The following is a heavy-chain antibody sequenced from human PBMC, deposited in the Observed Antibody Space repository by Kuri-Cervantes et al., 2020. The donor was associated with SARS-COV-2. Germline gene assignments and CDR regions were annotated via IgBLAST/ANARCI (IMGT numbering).Heavy chain of an antibody. CDR2: IYHSGST. J-gene: IGHJ4*02. CDR1: GGSISSYY. CDR3: ARFCDY. Sequence: SETLSLTCTVSGGSISSYYWSWIRQPPGKGLEWIGSIYHSGSTYYNPSLKSRVTVSVDTSKNQFSLKLSSVTAADTAVYYCARFCDYWGQGTLVTVSS. V-gene: IGHV4-59*08.